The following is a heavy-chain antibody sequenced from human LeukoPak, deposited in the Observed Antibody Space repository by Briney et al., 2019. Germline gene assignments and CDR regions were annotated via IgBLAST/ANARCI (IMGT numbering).Heavy chain of an antibody. D-gene: IGHD4-23*01. J-gene: IGHJ4*02. CDR3: ARDGDYGDNMGYFDY. V-gene: IGHV4-30-2*05. Sequence: SQTLSLTCAVSGGSISSGGYSWSWIRQPPGKGLEWIGYIYHSGSTYYNPSLKSRVTISVDTSKNQFSPKLSSVTAADTAVYYCARDGDYGDNMGYFDYWGQGTLVTVSS. CDR1: GGSISSGGYS. CDR2: IYHSGST.